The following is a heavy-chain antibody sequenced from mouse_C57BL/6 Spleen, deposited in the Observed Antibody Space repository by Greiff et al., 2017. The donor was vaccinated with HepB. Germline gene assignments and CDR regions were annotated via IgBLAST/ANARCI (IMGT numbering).Heavy chain of an antibody. V-gene: IGHV6-6*01. CDR2: IRNKANNHST. CDR3: TRNHYYGSSYVDYYAMDY. CDR1: GFTFSDAW. Sequence: EVKVEESGGGLVQPGGSMKLSCAASGFTFSDAWMDWVRQSPEKGLEWVAEIRNKANNHSTYYAESVKGNFTISRDDSNISVYLQMNSLRAEDTGIYYCTRNHYYGSSYVDYYAMDYWGQGTSVTGSS. D-gene: IGHD1-1*01. J-gene: IGHJ4*01.